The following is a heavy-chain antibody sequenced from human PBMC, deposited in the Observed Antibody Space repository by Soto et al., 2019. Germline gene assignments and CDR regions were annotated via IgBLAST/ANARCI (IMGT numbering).Heavy chain of an antibody. CDR3: ARGEVGGTTACDI. Sequence: SETLSLTCAVYSGSFSVYYWSWIRQPPGKGLEWIGEINHSGSTNYNPSLKSRVTISVDTSKNQFSLRLSSVTAADTAIYYCARGEVGGTTACDIWGQGTMVTVSS. CDR1: SGSFSVYY. V-gene: IGHV4-34*01. J-gene: IGHJ3*02. D-gene: IGHD1-26*01. CDR2: INHSGST.